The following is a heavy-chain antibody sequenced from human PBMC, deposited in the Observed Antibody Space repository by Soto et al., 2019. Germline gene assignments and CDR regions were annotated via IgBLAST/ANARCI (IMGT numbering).Heavy chain of an antibody. J-gene: IGHJ6*02. CDR3: AKNGDFWSWGMDV. CDR1: GFTFSTYA. V-gene: IGHV3-23*01. CDR2: ISSTGDGT. Sequence: GGSLRLSCAASGFTFSTYAMTWVRQAPGKGLEWVSIISSTGDGTYYADSVKGRFTISRDNSQRTLNLQMNSLRAEDTAVYYCAKNGDFWSWGMDVWGQGTTVTVSS. D-gene: IGHD3-3*01.